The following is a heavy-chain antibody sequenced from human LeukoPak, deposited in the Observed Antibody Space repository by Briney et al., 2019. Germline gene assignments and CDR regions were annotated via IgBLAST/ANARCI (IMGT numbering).Heavy chain of an antibody. CDR3: VREGRGRSGTNAYDI. CDR2: IGTSGDT. CDR1: GFSFSRYE. Sequence: GGSLRLSCAGSGFSFSRYEMHWVRQGTGKRLEWVSAIGTSGDTFYAGSVKGRFTISRENAKDSLYLQMNSLSAGDTAVYYCVREGRGRSGTNAYDIWGQGTVVSVS. V-gene: IGHV3-13*01. D-gene: IGHD6-19*01. J-gene: IGHJ3*02.